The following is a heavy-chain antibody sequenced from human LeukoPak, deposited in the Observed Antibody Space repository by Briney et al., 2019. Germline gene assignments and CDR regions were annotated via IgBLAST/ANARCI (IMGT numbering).Heavy chain of an antibody. V-gene: IGHV3-30*04. CDR3: ARDQSPWGAAAGEGYYYYYMDV. CDR2: ISYDGSNK. CDR1: GFTFSSYA. J-gene: IGHJ6*03. D-gene: IGHD6-13*01. Sequence: GGSLRLSCAASGFTFSSYAMHWVRQAPGKGLEWVAVISYDGSNKYYADSVKGRFTISRDNSKNTLYLQMSSLRAEDTAVYYCARDQSPWGAAAGEGYYYYYMDVWGKGTTVTVSS.